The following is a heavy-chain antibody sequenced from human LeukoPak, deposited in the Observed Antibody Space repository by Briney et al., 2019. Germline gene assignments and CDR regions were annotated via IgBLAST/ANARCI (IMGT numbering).Heavy chain of an antibody. V-gene: IGHV3-53*01. CDR3: ARVYSSNWYSDY. D-gene: IGHD6-13*01. CDR2: IYTGGST. CDR1: GFSVSGSY. Sequence: GGSLRLSCAASGFSVSGSYMSWVRQAPGKGLEWVSLIYTGGSTYYADSVKGRFTISRDTSKNTLYLQMNSLRAEDTAVYYCARVYSSNWYSDYWGQGTLVTVSS. J-gene: IGHJ4*02.